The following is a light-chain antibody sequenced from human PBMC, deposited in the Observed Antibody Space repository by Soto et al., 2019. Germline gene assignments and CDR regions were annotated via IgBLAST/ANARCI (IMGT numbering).Light chain of an antibody. CDR1: QGVSSN. J-gene: IGKJ1*01. V-gene: IGKV3-15*01. CDR3: QQYNNWPWT. CDR2: GPS. Sequence: DIVMTQSPAALSVSPGERATLSCRASQGVSSNLAWYQHKPGQAPRLLMYGPSTRATGIPGRFSGSGSGTEFTLTISSLHSEDFAVYYCQQYNNWPWTFGQGTKVDIK.